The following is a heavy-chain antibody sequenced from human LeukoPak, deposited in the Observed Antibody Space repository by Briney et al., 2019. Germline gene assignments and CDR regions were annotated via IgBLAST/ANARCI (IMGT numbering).Heavy chain of an antibody. CDR2: TNDRGST. Sequence: PSETLSLTCAVYGPSFSNDYWTWIRQSPEKGLEWIAETNDRGSTSYNPSLNSRVMMSVDASKNQFSLRLSSVTAADTAVYYWARGGGVPRSATWGQGTLVTASS. CDR1: GPSFSNDY. CDR3: ARGGGVPRSAT. V-gene: IGHV4-34*01. D-gene: IGHD2-8*02. J-gene: IGHJ5*02.